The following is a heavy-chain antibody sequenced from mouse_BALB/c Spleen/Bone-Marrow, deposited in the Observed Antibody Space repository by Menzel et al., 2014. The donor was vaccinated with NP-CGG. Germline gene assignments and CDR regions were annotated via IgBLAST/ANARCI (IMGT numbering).Heavy chain of an antibody. CDR2: ILPGSGST. CDR3: ARGIDYYAMDY. J-gene: IGHJ4*01. V-gene: IGHV1-9*01. CDR1: GYTFSSYW. Sequence: VQLVESGAELMKPGASVKISCKATGYTFSSYWIEWVKQRPGHGLEWIGEILPGSGSTNYNEKFGGKATFTADTSSNTAYMQLSGLTSEDSAVYYCARGIDYYAMDYWGQGTSVTVSS.